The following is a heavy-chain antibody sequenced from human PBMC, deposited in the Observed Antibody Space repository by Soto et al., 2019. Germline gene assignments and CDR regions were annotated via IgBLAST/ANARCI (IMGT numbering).Heavy chain of an antibody. CDR3: ARAGPRTVTAASYGLDV. D-gene: IGHD4-4*01. Sequence: SETLAFTCTDSGGSISTYYWTWIRQPPGKGLEWIGYISYSGSTNYNPSLNGRVTISVDTSKNQFSLNLNSVTAADTAVYYCARAGPRTVTAASYGLDVWGRGTAVTVSS. J-gene: IGHJ6*02. V-gene: IGHV4-59*13. CDR1: GGSISTYY. CDR2: ISYSGST.